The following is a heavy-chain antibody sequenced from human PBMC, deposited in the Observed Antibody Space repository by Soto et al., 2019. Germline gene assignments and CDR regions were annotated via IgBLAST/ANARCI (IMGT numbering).Heavy chain of an antibody. V-gene: IGHV4-59*01. J-gene: IGHJ6*02. D-gene: IGHD3-10*01. CDR2: IYYSGST. CDR1: GGSLSSYY. Sequence: ETLSLTCSSSGGSLSSYYWSWIRQPPGKGLEWIGYIYYSGSTNYNPSLKSRVTISVDTSKNQFSLKLSSVTAADTAVYYCARDRRYYGSGSYRPYYYGIDVWGQGTTVTVSS. CDR3: ARDRRYYGSGSYRPYYYGIDV.